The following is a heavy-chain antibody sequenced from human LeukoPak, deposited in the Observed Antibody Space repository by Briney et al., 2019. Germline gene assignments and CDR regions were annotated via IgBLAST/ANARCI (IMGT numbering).Heavy chain of an antibody. J-gene: IGHJ4*02. CDR2: MNPNSGNT. CDR1: GYTFTSYD. Sequence: ASVKVSCKASGYTFTSYDINWVRQATGQGLEWMGWMNPNSGNTGYAQKFQGRVTMTRNTSISTAYMELSSLRSEDTAAYYCARSRRGGSKYYFDYWGQGTLATVSS. CDR3: ARSRRGGSKYYFDY. V-gene: IGHV1-8*01. D-gene: IGHD1-26*01.